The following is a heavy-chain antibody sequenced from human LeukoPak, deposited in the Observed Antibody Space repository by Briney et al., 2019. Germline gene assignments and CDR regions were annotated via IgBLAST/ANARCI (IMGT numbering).Heavy chain of an antibody. J-gene: IGHJ4*02. D-gene: IGHD6-13*01. Sequence: SETLSLTCAVSGYSISSGYYWGGIRQPPGKGLELMGSIYHSGTTYYNPPLKSRVTISVDTSKNQFSLKLSSVTAADTAVYYGARRPAAAGTGFDYWGQGTLVTVSS. CDR2: IYHSGTT. V-gene: IGHV4-38-2*01. CDR3: ARRPAAAGTGFDY. CDR1: GYSISSGYY.